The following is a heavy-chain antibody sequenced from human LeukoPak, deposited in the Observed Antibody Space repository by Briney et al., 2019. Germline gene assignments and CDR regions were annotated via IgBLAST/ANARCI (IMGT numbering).Heavy chain of an antibody. CDR2: ISYNGVIK. CDR3: ARAKDGTNSLDY. V-gene: IGHV3-30-3*01. D-gene: IGHD5-24*01. J-gene: IGHJ4*02. Sequence: GRSLTLSCAASGFTFSDFAIHWVRQAPGKGLEWVTLISYNGVIKYYADSVKGRFTISRDNSKNTLYLQMDTLRAEDTAVYYCARAKDGTNSLDYWGQGTLVTVSS. CDR1: GFTFSDFA.